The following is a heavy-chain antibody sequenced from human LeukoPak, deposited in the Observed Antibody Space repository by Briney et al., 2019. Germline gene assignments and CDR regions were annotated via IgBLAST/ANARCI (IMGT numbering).Heavy chain of an antibody. CDR1: GFTLSSYA. J-gene: IGHJ6*02. CDR3: ASIDYGDYFYYYGMDV. V-gene: IGHV3-30*04. D-gene: IGHD4-17*01. CDR2: ISYDGSNK. Sequence: PGRSLRLSCAASGFTLSSYAMHWVRQAPGKGLEWVAVISYDGSNKYYADSVKGRFTISRDNSKNTLYLQMNSLRAEDTAVYYCASIDYGDYFYYYGMDVWGQGTTVTVSS.